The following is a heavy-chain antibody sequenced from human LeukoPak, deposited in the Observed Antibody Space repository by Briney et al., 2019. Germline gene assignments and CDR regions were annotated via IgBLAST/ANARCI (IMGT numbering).Heavy chain of an antibody. CDR1: GFTFSSYS. D-gene: IGHD3-10*01. Sequence: GGSLRLSCAASGFTFSSYSMNWVRQAPGKGLEWVSYISSSSSTIYYADSVKGRFTISRDNAKNSLYLQMNSLRDEDTAVYYCARGAGELLTSDFDYWAREPWSPSPQ. J-gene: IGHJ4*02. V-gene: IGHV3-48*02. CDR3: ARGAGELLTSDFDY. CDR2: ISSSSSTI.